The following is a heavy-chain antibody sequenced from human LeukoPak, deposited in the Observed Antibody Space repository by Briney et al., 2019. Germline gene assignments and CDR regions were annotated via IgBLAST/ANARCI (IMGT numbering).Heavy chain of an antibody. CDR1: GYTFTSYG. V-gene: IGHV1-18*01. CDR2: ISAYNGNT. Sequence: ASVKVSCKASGYTFTSYGISWVRKAPGQGLEWMGWISAYNGNTNYAQKLQGRVTMTTDTSTSTAYLELRNLSSDDTAVYYCARERRWLQLDAFDIWGQGTMVTVSS. J-gene: IGHJ3*02. D-gene: IGHD5-24*01. CDR3: ARERRWLQLDAFDI.